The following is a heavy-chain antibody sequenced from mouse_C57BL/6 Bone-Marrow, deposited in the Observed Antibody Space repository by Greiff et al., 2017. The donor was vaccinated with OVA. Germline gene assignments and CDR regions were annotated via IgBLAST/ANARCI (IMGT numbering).Heavy chain of an antibody. CDR1: GFNIKDDY. Sequence: EVQLQESGAELVRPGASVKLSCTASGFNIKDDYMHWVKQRPEQGLEWIGWIDPENGDTEYASKFQGKATITADTSSNTAYLQLSSLTSEDTAVYYCTILRDYFDYWGQGTTLTVSS. CDR3: TILRDYFDY. CDR2: IDPENGDT. V-gene: IGHV14-4*01. J-gene: IGHJ2*01. D-gene: IGHD1-1*01.